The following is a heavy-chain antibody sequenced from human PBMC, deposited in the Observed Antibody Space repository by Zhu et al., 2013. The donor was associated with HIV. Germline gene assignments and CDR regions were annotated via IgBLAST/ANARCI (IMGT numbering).Heavy chain of an antibody. CDR2: IIPIFGTA. Sequence: QVQLVQSGAEVKKPGSSVKVSCKASGGTFSSYAISWVRQAPGQGLEWMGGIIPIFGTANYAQKFQGRVTITADESTSTAYMELSSLRSEDTAVYYCARAYCGGDCSRTGGMDVWGQGDHGFTVSS. CDR1: GGTFSSYA. V-gene: IGHV1-69*01. CDR3: ARAYCGGDCSRTGGMDV. J-gene: IGHJ6*02. D-gene: IGHD2-21*02.